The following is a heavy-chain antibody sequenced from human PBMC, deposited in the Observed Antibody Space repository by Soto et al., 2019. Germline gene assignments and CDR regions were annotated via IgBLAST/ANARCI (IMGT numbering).Heavy chain of an antibody. CDR3: TSGYYDSSGPERFDY. CDR1: GFTFSGSA. Sequence: PGGSLRLSCAASGFTFSGSAMHWVRQASGKGLEWVGRIRSKANSYATAYAASVKGRFTISRDDSKNTAYLQMNSLKTEDTAVYYCTSGYYDSSGPERFDYWGQGTLGTVSS. J-gene: IGHJ4*02. D-gene: IGHD3-22*01. CDR2: IRSKANSYAT. V-gene: IGHV3-73*01.